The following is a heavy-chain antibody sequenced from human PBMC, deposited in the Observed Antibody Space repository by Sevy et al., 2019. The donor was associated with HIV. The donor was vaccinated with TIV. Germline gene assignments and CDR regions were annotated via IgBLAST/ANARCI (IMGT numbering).Heavy chain of an antibody. Sequence: SETLSLTCTVSGGSISSGSYYWSWIRQPAGKGLEWIGRIYTSGSTNYNPSLKSRVTMSVDTSKNQFSLKLSSVTAADTAVYYCARGGDGYIPFDYWGQGTQVTVSS. J-gene: IGHJ4*02. V-gene: IGHV4-61*02. CDR1: GGSISSGSYY. CDR2: IYTSGST. D-gene: IGHD5-12*01. CDR3: ARGGDGYIPFDY.